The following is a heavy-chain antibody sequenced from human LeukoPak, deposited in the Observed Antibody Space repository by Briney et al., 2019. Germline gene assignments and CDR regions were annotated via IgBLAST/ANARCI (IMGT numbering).Heavy chain of an antibody. V-gene: IGHV3-72*01. D-gene: IGHD3-22*01. Sequence: PGGSLRLSCAASGFTFSDHYMDWVRQAPGKGLEWVGRTRNKANSYTTEYAASVKGRFSISRDDSKNSLYLQMNSLGAEDTAVYYCARGAYYDSSGYYFQYYFDYWGQGTLVTVSS. J-gene: IGHJ4*02. CDR2: TRNKANSYTT. CDR1: GFTFSDHY. CDR3: ARGAYYDSSGYYFQYYFDY.